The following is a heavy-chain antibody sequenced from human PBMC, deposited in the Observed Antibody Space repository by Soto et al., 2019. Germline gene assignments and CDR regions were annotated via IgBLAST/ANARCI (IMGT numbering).Heavy chain of an antibody. Sequence: TSETLSLTCTVSVGSISSYYWSWIRQPPGKGLEWIGYIYYSGSTNYNPSLKSRVTISVDTSKNQFSLKLSSVTAADTAVYYCARMDCSSTSCYPDIWGQGTMVTV. CDR2: IYYSGST. J-gene: IGHJ3*02. V-gene: IGHV4-59*01. CDR1: VGSISSYY. CDR3: ARMDCSSTSCYPDI. D-gene: IGHD2-2*01.